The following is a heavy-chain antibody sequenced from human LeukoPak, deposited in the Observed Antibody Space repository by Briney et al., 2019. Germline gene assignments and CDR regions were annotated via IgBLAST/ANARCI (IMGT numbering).Heavy chain of an antibody. CDR2: IWYDGSNK. V-gene: IGHV3-33*08. CDR3: ASSLSGSYYYYGMDV. CDR1: GFTFSSYW. J-gene: IGHJ6*02. Sequence: GGSLRLSCAASGFTFSSYWMSWVRQAPGKGLEWVAVIWYDGSNKYYADSVKGRFTISRDNSKNTLYLQMNSLRAEDTAVYYCASSLSGSYYYYGMDVWGQGTTVTVSS.